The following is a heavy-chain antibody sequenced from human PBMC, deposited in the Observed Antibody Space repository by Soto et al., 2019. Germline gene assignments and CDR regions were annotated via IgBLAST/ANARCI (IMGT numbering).Heavy chain of an antibody. D-gene: IGHD3-22*01. Sequence: ASVKVSCRASGYTFTAYYMLGVRPATGQGLEWMGWINPNSGGTNYAQKFQGRVTMTRDTSISTAYMELSRLRSDDTAVYYCARVWRGGYYPYAFDIWGQGTMVTVSS. CDR3: ARVWRGGYYPYAFDI. V-gene: IGHV1-2*02. J-gene: IGHJ3*02. CDR2: INPNSGGT. CDR1: GYTFTAYY.